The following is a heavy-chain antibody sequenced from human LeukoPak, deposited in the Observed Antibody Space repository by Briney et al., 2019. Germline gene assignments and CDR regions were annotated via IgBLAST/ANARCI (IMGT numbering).Heavy chain of an antibody. CDR3: ANDKEGNCGGDCYSACFDY. V-gene: IGHV3-30*02. J-gene: IGHJ4*02. CDR1: GFTFSSYG. D-gene: IGHD2-21*01. CDR2: IRYDGSNK. Sequence: GGSLRLSCAASGFTFSSYGMHWVRQAPGKGLEWVAFIRYDGSNKYYADSVKGRFTISRDNSKNTLYLQMNSLRAEDTAVYYCANDKEGNCGGDCYSACFDYWGQGTLVTVSS.